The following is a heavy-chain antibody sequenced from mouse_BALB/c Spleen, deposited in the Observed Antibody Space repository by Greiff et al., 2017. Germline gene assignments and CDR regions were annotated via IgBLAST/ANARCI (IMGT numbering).Heavy chain of an antibody. CDR2: ISSGSSTI. J-gene: IGHJ2*01. CDR1: GFTFSSFG. V-gene: IGHV5-17*02. Sequence: VKVVESGGGLVQPGGSRKLSCAASGFTFSSFGMHWDRQAPEKGLEWVAYISSGSSTIYYADTVKGRFTISRDNPKNTLFLQMTSLRSEDTAMYYCARSGGNYPLDYWGQGTTLTVSS. D-gene: IGHD2-1*01. CDR3: ARSGGNYPLDY.